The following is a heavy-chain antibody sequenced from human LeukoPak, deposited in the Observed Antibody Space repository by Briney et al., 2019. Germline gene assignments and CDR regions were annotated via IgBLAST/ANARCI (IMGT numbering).Heavy chain of an antibody. CDR1: GGSISSSSYY. J-gene: IGHJ4*02. Sequence: SETLSLTCTVSGGSISSSSYYWGWIRQPPGKGLEWIGSIYYSGSTYYNPSLKSRVTISVDTSKNQFSLKLSSVTAADTAVYYCASAWFGELRWGQGTLVTVSS. CDR3: ASAWFGELR. CDR2: IYYSGST. D-gene: IGHD3-10*01. V-gene: IGHV4-39*07.